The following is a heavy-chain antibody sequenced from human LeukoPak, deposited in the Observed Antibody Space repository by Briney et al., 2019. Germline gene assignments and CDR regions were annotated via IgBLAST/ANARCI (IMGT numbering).Heavy chain of an antibody. CDR3: AQGLLGLVDY. Sequence: GGSLRLSCAASGFTFDDYAMHWVRQAPGKGLEWVSGISWNSGSIGYADSVKGRFTISRDNAKNSLYLQMNSLRAEDTALYYCAQGLLGLVDYWGQGTLVTVSS. CDR2: ISWNSGSI. V-gene: IGHV3-9*01. CDR1: GFTFDDYA. D-gene: IGHD3-16*01. J-gene: IGHJ4*02.